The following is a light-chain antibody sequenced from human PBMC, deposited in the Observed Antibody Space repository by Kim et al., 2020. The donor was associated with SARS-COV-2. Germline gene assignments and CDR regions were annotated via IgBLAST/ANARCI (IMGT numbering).Light chain of an antibody. V-gene: IGLV1-44*01. J-gene: IGLJ3*02. Sequence: GQTLTLSCSVSYSGIGSDPVNWYQHLPGMAPSLLLYSYNRRTSRFPVPFSVSKSGTSASLAISGLQTEDETDYYCAVWDDGLNGWVFGGGTQLTVL. CDR1: YSGIGSDP. CDR2: SYN. CDR3: AVWDDGLNGWV.